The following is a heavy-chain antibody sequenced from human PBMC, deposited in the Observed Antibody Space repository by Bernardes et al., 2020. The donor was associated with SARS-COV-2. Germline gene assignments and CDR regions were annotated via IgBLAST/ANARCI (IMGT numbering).Heavy chain of an antibody. D-gene: IGHD5-18*01. CDR1: GGSISSYY. CDR3: AGGYVYTYGYAGSSHRYYGLDV. Sequence: SETLSLTCTVSGGSISSYYWNWIRQPPGKGLEWIGYIYNSGNTNYSPSLNSRVTMSIDTSKNQLSLKIYTMTAADTAVYYCAGGYVYTYGYAGSSHRYYGLDVWGQGTTVTVSS. V-gene: IGHV4-59*01. CDR2: IYNSGNT. J-gene: IGHJ6*01.